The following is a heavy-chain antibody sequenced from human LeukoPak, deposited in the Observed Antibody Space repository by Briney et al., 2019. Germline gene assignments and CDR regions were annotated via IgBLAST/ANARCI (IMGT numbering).Heavy chain of an antibody. CDR3: ARQGVGVVMSIDY. CDR2: IYPGDSDT. J-gene: IGHJ4*02. CDR1: GYSFANYW. Sequence: GESLKISCKGFGYSFANYWIGLVRQMPGKGLEWMGIIYPGDSDTIYSPSFQGQVTISADKSISTAYLQWSSLKASDTAMYYCARQGVGVVMSIDYWGQGTLVTVSS. D-gene: IGHD3-3*01. V-gene: IGHV5-51*01.